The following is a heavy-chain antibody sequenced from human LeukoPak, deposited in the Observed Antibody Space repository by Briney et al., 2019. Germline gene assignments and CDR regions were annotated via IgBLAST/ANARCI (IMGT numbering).Heavy chain of an antibody. D-gene: IGHD5-12*01. V-gene: IGHV1-2*02. J-gene: IGHJ4*02. CDR1: GYTFTGYY. Sequence: ASVKVSCKASGYTFTGYYMHWVRQAPGQGLEWMGWINPNSGGTNYAQKFQGRVTMTRDTSTSTVYMELSSLRSEDTAVYYCAREGDSGYVLDYWGQGTLVTVSS. CDR3: AREGDSGYVLDY. CDR2: INPNSGGT.